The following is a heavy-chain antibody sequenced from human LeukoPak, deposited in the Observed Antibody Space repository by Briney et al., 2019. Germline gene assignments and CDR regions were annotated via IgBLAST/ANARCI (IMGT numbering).Heavy chain of an antibody. V-gene: IGHV4-38-2*02. J-gene: IGHJ6*03. CDR1: GYSISSGYY. D-gene: IGHD6-13*01. CDR2: INHSGST. CDR3: ARDRRIAAAGTVLSWMGYYYYYMDV. Sequence: PSETLSLTCTVSGYSISSGYYWGWIRQPPGKGLEWIGNINHSGSTNYNPSLKSRVTISVDTSKNQFSLKLSSATAADTAVYYCARDRRIAAAGTVLSWMGYYYYYMDVWGKGTTVTISS.